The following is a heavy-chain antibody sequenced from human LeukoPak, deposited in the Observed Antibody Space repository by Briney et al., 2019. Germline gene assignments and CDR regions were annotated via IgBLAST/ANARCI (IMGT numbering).Heavy chain of an antibody. CDR1: GYNFTGYY. D-gene: IGHD5-18*01. Sequence: GASVEVSCKASGYNFTGYYLHWVRQAPGQGLEWMGWINPNSGGTNYAQKFQGRVTMTRDTSISTAYMELSRLRSDDTAVYYCARDPTTTWRQLWSTTDNYFDYWGQGTLVTVSS. CDR3: ARDPTTTWRQLWSTTDNYFDY. J-gene: IGHJ4*02. CDR2: INPNSGGT. V-gene: IGHV1-2*02.